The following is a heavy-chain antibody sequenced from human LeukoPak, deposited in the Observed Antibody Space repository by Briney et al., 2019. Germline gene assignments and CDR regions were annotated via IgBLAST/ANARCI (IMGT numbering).Heavy chain of an antibody. J-gene: IGHJ6*02. Sequence: ASVKVSCKASGYTFTGYYMHWVRQAPGQGLEWMGWINPNSGGTNYAQKFQGWVTMTRDTSISTAYMELSRLRSDDTAVYYCARDMRPRFGELLGSVSVYYYGMDVWGQGTTVTVSS. CDR2: INPNSGGT. D-gene: IGHD3-10*01. CDR1: GYTFTGYY. CDR3: ARDMRPRFGELLGSVSVYYYGMDV. V-gene: IGHV1-2*04.